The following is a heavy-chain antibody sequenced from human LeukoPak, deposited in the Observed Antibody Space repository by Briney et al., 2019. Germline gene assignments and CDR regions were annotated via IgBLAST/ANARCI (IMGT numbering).Heavy chain of an antibody. V-gene: IGHV1-2*04. CDR3: AREGTIGWQQLAQAFDY. J-gene: IGHJ4*02. CDR1: GYTFTCYY. D-gene: IGHD6-13*01. Sequence: ASVKVSCKASGYTFTCYYMHWVRQAPGQGLEWMGWINPNSGGTNYAQKFQGWVTMTRDTSISTAYMELSRLRSDDTAVYYCAREGTIGWQQLAQAFDYWGQGTLVTVSS. CDR2: INPNSGGT.